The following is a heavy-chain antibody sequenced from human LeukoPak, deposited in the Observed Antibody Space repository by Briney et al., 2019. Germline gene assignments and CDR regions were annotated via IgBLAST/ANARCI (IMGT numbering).Heavy chain of an antibody. CDR2: IYGGGST. J-gene: IGHJ4*02. D-gene: IGHD3-22*01. V-gene: IGHV3-53*01. CDR1: GFTVSSNY. CDR3: AKIKGSGYYYYFDY. Sequence: GGSLRLSCAASGFTVSSNYMSWVRQAPGKGLEWVSVIYGGGSTYYADSVKGRFTISRDNSKNTLYLQMNSLRAEDTAVYYCAKIKGSGYYYYFDYWGQGTLVTVSS.